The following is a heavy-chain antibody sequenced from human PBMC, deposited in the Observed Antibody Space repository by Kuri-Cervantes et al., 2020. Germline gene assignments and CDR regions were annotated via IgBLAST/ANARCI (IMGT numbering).Heavy chain of an antibody. Sequence: GGSLRLSCAASGFTFSSYGMHWVRQAPGKGLEWVAVISYDGSNKYYADSVKGRFTISRDNSKHTLYLQMNSLRTDDTAVYYSYLPDLHGFDYWGQGTLVTVSS. CDR3: YLPDLHGFDY. V-gene: IGHV3-30-3*01. J-gene: IGHJ4*02. CDR2: ISYDGSNK. CDR1: GFTFSSYG.